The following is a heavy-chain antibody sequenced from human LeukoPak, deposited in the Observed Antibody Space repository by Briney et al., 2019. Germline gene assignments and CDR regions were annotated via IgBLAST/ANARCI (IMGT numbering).Heavy chain of an antibody. V-gene: IGHV3-7*01. Sequence: GGSLRLSCAASGFTFSSYWMSWVRQAPGKGLEWVAKIKQDGSEKYYVDSVKGRFTISRDNDNNSMYLQINSLRAEDTAVYYCARYHGGYFAYWGQGTLVTVSS. CDR2: IKQDGSEK. CDR3: ARYHGGYFAY. D-gene: IGHD2-15*01. J-gene: IGHJ4*02. CDR1: GFTFSSYW.